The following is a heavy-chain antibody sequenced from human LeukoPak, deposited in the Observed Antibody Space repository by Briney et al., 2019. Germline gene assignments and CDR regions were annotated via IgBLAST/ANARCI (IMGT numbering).Heavy chain of an antibody. Sequence: GGSLRLSCAASGFTFSSYAMSWVRQAPGKGLEWVSAISGSGGSTYYADSVKGRFTISRDNSKNTLYLQMNSLRAEDTAIYYCAKCSGGSCYGYNWFDPWGQGTLVTVSS. V-gene: IGHV3-23*01. J-gene: IGHJ5*02. CDR3: AKCSGGSCYGYNWFDP. CDR2: ISGSGGST. CDR1: GFTFSSYA. D-gene: IGHD2-15*01.